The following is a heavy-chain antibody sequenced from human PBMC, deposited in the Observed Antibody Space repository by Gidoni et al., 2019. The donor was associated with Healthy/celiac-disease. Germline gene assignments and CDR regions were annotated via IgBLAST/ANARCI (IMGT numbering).Heavy chain of an antibody. J-gene: IGHJ6*02. Sequence: EVQLVESGGGLVQPGGSLRLSCAASGFTFSSYEMNWVRQAPGKGLEWVSYISSSGSTIYYADSVKGRFTISRDNAKNSLYLQMNSLRAEDTAVYYCARDLGGPGGPEGGMDVWGQGTTVTVSS. D-gene: IGHD3-16*01. V-gene: IGHV3-48*03. CDR3: ARDLGGPGGPEGGMDV. CDR2: ISSSGSTI. CDR1: GFTFSSYE.